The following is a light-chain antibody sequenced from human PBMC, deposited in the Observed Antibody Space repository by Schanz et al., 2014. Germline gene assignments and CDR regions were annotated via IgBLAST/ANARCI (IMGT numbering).Light chain of an antibody. V-gene: IGLV2-8*01. Sequence: QSALTQPASVSGAPGQSVTISCTGTSSDVGGYDFVSWYQQYPGKAPKFMIYEVSKRPSGVPDRFSGSKSGNTASLTVSGLQAEDEADYYCSSYAGSDNWVFGGGTKVTVL. CDR1: SSDVGGYDF. J-gene: IGLJ3*02. CDR3: SSYAGSDNWV. CDR2: EVS.